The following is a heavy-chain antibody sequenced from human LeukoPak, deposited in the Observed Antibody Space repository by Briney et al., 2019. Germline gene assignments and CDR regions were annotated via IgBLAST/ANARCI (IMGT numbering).Heavy chain of an antibody. CDR2: ISAYNGNT. CDR1: GYTFTSYV. D-gene: IGHD2-2*02. J-gene: IGHJ5*02. Sequence: ASVKVSCKASGYTFTSYVISGVGQAPGQGLEWMGWISAYNGNTNYAQKLQGRVTMTTDTSTSTAYMELRSLRSDDTAVYYCARDFCSSTSCYTFSWFDPWGQGTLSPSPQ. CDR3: ARDFCSSTSCYTFSWFDP. V-gene: IGHV1-18*01.